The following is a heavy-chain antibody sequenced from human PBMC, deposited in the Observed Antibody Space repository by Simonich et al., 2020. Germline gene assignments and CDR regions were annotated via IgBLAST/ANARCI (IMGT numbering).Heavy chain of an antibody. CDR2: ITYDGNNK. J-gene: IGHJ3*02. Sequence: QVQLVESGGGVVQPGRSLRLSCAASGFTFSSYAMHWVRQAQGKGLVWLAVITYDGNNKYYADPVKGRFTISRDNSKNTLYLQMNSLRAEDTAVYYCARDIVSFGSSRYAFDIWGQGTMVTVSS. V-gene: IGHV3-30*07. D-gene: IGHD6-13*01. CDR3: ARDIVSFGSSRYAFDI. CDR1: GFTFSSYA.